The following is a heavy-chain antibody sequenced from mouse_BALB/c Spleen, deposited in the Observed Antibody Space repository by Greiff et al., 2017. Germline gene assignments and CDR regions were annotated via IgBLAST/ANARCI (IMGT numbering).Heavy chain of an antibody. Sequence: EVQRVESGGGLVKPGGSLKLSCAASGFTFSSYAMSWVRQTPEKRLEWVASISSGGSTYYPDSVKGRFTISRDNARNILYLQMSSLRSEDTAMYYCARGGILWSYMDYWGQGTSVTVSS. V-gene: IGHV5-6-5*01. D-gene: IGHD2-3*01. CDR2: ISSGGST. CDR1: GFTFSSYA. CDR3: ARGGILWSYMDY. J-gene: IGHJ4*01.